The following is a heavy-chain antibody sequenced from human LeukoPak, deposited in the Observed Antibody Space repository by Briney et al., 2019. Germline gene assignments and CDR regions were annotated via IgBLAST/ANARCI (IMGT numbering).Heavy chain of an antibody. J-gene: IGHJ2*01. V-gene: IGHV3-23*01. Sequence: PGGSLRLSCEASGFTFGNFGMTWVRQAPGKGLQWVSGITGSSTWTYYAASVKGRFTVSRDKSQNTLHLQMNSLRADDTAAYYCARELVSSGTGYFDLWGRGTLVTVSS. CDR1: GFTFGNFG. CDR2: ITGSSTWT. D-gene: IGHD3-10*01. CDR3: ARELVSSGTGYFDL.